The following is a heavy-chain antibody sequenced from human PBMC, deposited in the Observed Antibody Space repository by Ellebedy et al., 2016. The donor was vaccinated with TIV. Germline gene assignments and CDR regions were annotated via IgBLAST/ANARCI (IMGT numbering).Heavy chain of an antibody. V-gene: IGHV3-9*01. D-gene: IGHD3-10*01. CDR3: AKAQYGSGSYQAIQH. CDR1: GFTFDDFA. CDR2: ISWDSNYI. J-gene: IGHJ1*01. Sequence: GGSLRLSCAASGFTFDDFAMHWVRQAPGKGPEWVSGISWDSNYIGYADSVKGRFTISRENAKKSQYLQMNALRTEDTAVYYCAKAQYGSGSYQAIQHWGQGTLVTVSS.